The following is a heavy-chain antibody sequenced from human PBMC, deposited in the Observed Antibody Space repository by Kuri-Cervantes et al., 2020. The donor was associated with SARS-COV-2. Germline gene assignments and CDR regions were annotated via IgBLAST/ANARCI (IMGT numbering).Heavy chain of an antibody. Sequence: ETLSLTCAASGLTFSSYAMSWVRQAPGKGLEWVSAISGSGGSTYYADSVKGRFTISRDNSKNTLYLQMNSLRAEDTAVYYCAKDAGYSSSWYVGGSIWFDPWGQGTLVTVSS. D-gene: IGHD6-13*01. V-gene: IGHV3-23*01. J-gene: IGHJ5*02. CDR1: GLTFSSYA. CDR2: ISGSGGST. CDR3: AKDAGYSSSWYVGGSIWFDP.